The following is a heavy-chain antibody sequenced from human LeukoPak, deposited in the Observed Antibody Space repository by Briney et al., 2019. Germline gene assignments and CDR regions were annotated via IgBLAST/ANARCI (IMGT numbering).Heavy chain of an antibody. J-gene: IGHJ4*02. CDR2: ISWSSDNI. D-gene: IGHD3-9*01. CDR1: GFTFDDYA. V-gene: IGHV3-9*01. Sequence: PGGSLRLSCAASGFTFDDYAMHWVRQTPGKGLEWVSAISWSSDNIGYAGSVKGRFTISRDNAKNSLYLQMNSLRSEDTALYYCVRDDYSVLTDNFDHWGQGTLVTVSS. CDR3: VRDDYSVLTDNFDH.